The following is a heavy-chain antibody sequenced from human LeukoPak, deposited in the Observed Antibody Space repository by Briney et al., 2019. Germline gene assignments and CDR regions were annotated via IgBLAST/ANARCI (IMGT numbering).Heavy chain of an antibody. Sequence: PGGSLRLSCAASGFTFSSYWMHWVRHAPGKGLVWVSRINSDGSSTSYADSVKGRFTISRDNAKNTLYLQMNSLRAEDTAVYYCAKREYYYDSSGYYSYFDYWGQGTLVTVSS. CDR3: AKREYYYDSSGYYSYFDY. V-gene: IGHV3-74*01. D-gene: IGHD3-22*01. J-gene: IGHJ4*02. CDR2: INSDGSST. CDR1: GFTFSSYW.